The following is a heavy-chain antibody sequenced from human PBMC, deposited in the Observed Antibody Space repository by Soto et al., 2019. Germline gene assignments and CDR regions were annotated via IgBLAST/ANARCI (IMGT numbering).Heavy chain of an antibody. J-gene: IGHJ4*02. CDR2: IYSGGST. CDR1: GFTVSSNY. D-gene: IGHD3-9*01. Sequence: GGSLRLSCAASGFTVSSNYMSWVRQAPGKGLEWVSVIYSGGSTYYADSVKGRFTISRDNSKNTLYLQMNSLRAEDTAVYYCARVGWGYDIFGYYWGQGTLVTVSS. CDR3: ARVGWGYDIFGYY. V-gene: IGHV3-66*01.